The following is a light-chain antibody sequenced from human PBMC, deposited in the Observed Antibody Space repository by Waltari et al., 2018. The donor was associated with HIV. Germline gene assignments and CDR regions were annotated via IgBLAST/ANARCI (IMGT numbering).Light chain of an antibody. Sequence: SYVLTQPPSLSVAPGQTARLTCGGNDIETKNVHLYQQKLGQAPVLVVYDDSDRHSGIPERFSGSNSGNTATLTITRVEAGDEADYYCQVWDPSSDNVVFGGGTKLTVL. CDR3: QVWDPSSDNVV. CDR2: DDS. V-gene: IGLV3-21*02. J-gene: IGLJ2*01. CDR1: DIETKN.